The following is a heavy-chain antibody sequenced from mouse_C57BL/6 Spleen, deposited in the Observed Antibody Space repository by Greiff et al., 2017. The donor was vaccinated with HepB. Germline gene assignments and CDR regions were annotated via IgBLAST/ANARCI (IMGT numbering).Heavy chain of an antibody. V-gene: IGHV1-82*01. CDR2: IYPGDGDT. J-gene: IGHJ1*03. CDR1: GYAFSSSW. Sequence: QVQLQQSGPELVKPGASVKISCKASGYAFSSSWMNWVKQRPGKGLEWIGRIYPGDGDTNYNGKLKGKATLTADKSSSTAYMQLSSLTSEDSAVYFCAIRDYYGSSYWYFDVWGTGTTVTVSS. CDR3: AIRDYYGSSYWYFDV. D-gene: IGHD1-1*01.